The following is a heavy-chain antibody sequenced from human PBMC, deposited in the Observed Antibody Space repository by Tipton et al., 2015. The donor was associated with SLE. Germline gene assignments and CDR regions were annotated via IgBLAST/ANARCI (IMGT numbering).Heavy chain of an antibody. V-gene: IGHV4-59*11. CDR2: IYYSGST. Sequence: TLSLTCTVSGGSISSHYWSWIRQPPGKGLEWIGYIYYSGSTNYNPSLKSRVTISVDTSKNQFSLKLSSVTAADTAVYYCAREGLYSTYAFDIWGQGTMVTVSS. CDR1: GGSISSHY. CDR3: AREGLYSTYAFDI. J-gene: IGHJ3*02. D-gene: IGHD6-13*01.